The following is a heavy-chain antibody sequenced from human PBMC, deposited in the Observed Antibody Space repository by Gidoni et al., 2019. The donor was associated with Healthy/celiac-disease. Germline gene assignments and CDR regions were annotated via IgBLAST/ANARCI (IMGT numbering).Heavy chain of an antibody. CDR3: ASQLLMDGDY. V-gene: IGHV3-30*03. Sequence: QVQLVESGGGVVQPGRSLRLSCAASGFTFSSYGMHWVRQAPGKGLEWVAVISYDGSNKYYADSVKGRFTISRDNSKNTLYLQMNSLRAEDTAVYYCASQLLMDGDYWGQGTLVTVSS. CDR2: ISYDGSNK. J-gene: IGHJ4*02. D-gene: IGHD2-8*01. CDR1: GFTFSSYG.